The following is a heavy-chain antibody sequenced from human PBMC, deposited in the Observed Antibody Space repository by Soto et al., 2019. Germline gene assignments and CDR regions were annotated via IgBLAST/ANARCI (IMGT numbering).Heavy chain of an antibody. V-gene: IGHV1-46*01. D-gene: IGHD2-15*01. CDR3: AKDIAVVLYYYYYGMDV. Sequence: ASVKVSCKASGYTFTSYYMHWVRQAPGQGLEWMGIINPSGGSTSYAQKLQGRVTMTRDTSTSTVYMELSSLRSEDTAVYYCAKDIAVVLYYYYYGMDVWGQGTTVTVSS. CDR1: GYTFTSYY. J-gene: IGHJ6*02. CDR2: INPSGGST.